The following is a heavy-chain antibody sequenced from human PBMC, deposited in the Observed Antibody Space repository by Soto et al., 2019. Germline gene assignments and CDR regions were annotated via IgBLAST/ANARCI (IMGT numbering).Heavy chain of an antibody. CDR3: AREGQQLVLVHDY. CDR2: ISYDGSNK. Sequence: QVQLVESGGGVVQPGRSLRLSCAASGFTFSSYAMHWVRQAPGKGLEWVAVISYDGSNKYYADSVKGRFTISRDNSKNTLYLQMNSLRAEDTAVYYCAREGQQLVLVHDYCGQGTLVTVSS. D-gene: IGHD6-13*01. V-gene: IGHV3-30-3*01. CDR1: GFTFSSYA. J-gene: IGHJ4*02.